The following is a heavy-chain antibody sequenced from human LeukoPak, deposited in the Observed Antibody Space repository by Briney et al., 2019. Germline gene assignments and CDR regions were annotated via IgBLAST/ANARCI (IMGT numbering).Heavy chain of an antibody. CDR3: TRDREGVDFWSGYRTPYGMDV. J-gene: IGHJ6*02. CDR2: IRSKAYGGTT. D-gene: IGHD3-3*01. Sequence: GGSLRLSCTASGFTFGDYAMSWVRQAPGKGLEWVGFIRSKAYGGTTEYAASVKGRFTISRDDSKSIAYLQMNSLKTEDTAVYYCTRDREGVDFWSGYRTPYGMDVWGQGTTVTVSS. CDR1: GFTFGDYA. V-gene: IGHV3-49*04.